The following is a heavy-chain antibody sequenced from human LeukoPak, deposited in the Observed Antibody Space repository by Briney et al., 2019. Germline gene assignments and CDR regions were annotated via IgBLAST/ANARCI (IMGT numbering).Heavy chain of an antibody. V-gene: IGHV3-21*01. CDR3: ARDYYGSVDY. J-gene: IGHJ4*02. CDR1: GFTFSNYG. Sequence: GGCLRLSCAASGFTFSNYGMNWVRQAPGKGLEWVSSISSSSSYIYYADSVKGRFAISRDNAKNSLYLQMNSLRAEDTAVYYCARDYYGSVDYWGQGTLVTVSS. CDR2: ISSSSSYI. D-gene: IGHD3-10*01.